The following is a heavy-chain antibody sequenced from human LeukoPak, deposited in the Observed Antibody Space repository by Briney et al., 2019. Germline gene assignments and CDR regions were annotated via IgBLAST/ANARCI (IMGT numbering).Heavy chain of an antibody. D-gene: IGHD3-16*01. Sequence: GGSLRLSCAASGFTFSSYAMSWVRQAPGKGLEWVSAISGSGGSTYYADSVKGRFTISRDNSKNTLYLQMNSLRAEDTAVYYCAREAHYDYVWGRSGPFDYWGQGTLVTVSS. CDR1: GFTFSSYA. J-gene: IGHJ4*02. CDR2: ISGSGGST. V-gene: IGHV3-23*01. CDR3: AREAHYDYVWGRSGPFDY.